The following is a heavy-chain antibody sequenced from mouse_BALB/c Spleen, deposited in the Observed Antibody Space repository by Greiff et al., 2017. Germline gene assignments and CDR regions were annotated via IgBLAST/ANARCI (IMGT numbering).Heavy chain of an antibody. Sequence: QVQLQQSGPELVKPGASVRISCKASGYTFTSYYIHWVKQRPGQGLEWIGWIYPGNVNTKYNEKFKGKATLTADKSSSTAYMQLSSLTSEDSAVYFCARGATDYWGQGTTRTVSS. CDR3: ARGATDY. J-gene: IGHJ2*01. CDR2: IYPGNVNT. V-gene: IGHV1S56*01. CDR1: GYTFTSYY.